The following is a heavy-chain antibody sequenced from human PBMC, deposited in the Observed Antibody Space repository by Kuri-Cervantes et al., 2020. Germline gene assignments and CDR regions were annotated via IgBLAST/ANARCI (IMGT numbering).Heavy chain of an antibody. CDR2: IIPIIGTA. D-gene: IGHD4-17*01. Sequence: SVKVSCKASGGTFSSYAITWVRQAPGQGLEWMGGIIPIIGTAHYAQKFQGRVTITTDESTSTAYMELSSLRSEDTAVYYCARGYGDFPFDYWGQGTLVTVSS. CDR3: ARGYGDFPFDY. V-gene: IGHV1-69*05. CDR1: GGTFSSYA. J-gene: IGHJ4*02.